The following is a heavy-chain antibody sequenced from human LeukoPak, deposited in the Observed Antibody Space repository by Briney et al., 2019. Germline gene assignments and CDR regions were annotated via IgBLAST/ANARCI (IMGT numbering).Heavy chain of an antibody. D-gene: IGHD3-16*01. V-gene: IGHV3-30*02. CDR2: IRYDGSNK. CDR1: GFTFSSYG. J-gene: IGHJ6*03. Sequence: GGSLRLSCAASGFTFSSYGMHWVRQAPGKGLEWVAFIRYDGSNKYYADSVKGRFTISRDNAKNSLYLQMNSLRAEDTAVYYCARVGPGGTYYYYYYMDVWGKGATVTVSS. CDR3: ARVGPGGTYYYYYYMDV.